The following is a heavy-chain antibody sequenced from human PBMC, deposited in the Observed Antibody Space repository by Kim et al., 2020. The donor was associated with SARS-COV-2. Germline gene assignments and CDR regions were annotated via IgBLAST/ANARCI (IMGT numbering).Heavy chain of an antibody. CDR3: ASGWYQIY. V-gene: IGHV3-7*03. J-gene: IGHJ4*02. D-gene: IGHD6-19*01. Sequence: GSEKYCVDSVEGRFTISRDNAKTSLSLQMNSLRAEDTAVYYCASGWYQIYWGQGTLVTVSS. CDR2: GSEK.